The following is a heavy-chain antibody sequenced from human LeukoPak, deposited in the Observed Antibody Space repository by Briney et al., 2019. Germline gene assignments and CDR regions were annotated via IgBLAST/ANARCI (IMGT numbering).Heavy chain of an antibody. CDR1: GGSISSRNYF. V-gene: IGHV4-61*09. CDR3: ARAIVVVPAAMEVGWFDP. D-gene: IGHD2-2*01. Sequence: SETLSLTCTVSGGSISSRNYFWTWIRQPAGKGLEWIGHIDTSGSTKYNPSLKTRVTISVDTSKNQFSLKLSSVTAADTAVYYCARAIVVVPAAMEVGWFDPWGQGTLVTVSS. CDR2: IDTSGST. J-gene: IGHJ5*02.